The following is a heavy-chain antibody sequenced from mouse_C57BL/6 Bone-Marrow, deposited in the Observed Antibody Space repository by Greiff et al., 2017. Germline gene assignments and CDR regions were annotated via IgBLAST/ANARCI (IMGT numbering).Heavy chain of an antibody. CDR3: ARKKTPYYYGSSHWAMDY. V-gene: IGHV1-80*01. CDR1: GYAFSSYW. Sequence: VQLQQSGAELVKPGASVKISCKASGYAFSSYWMNWVKQRPGKGLEWIGQIYPGDGDTNYNGKFKGKATLTADKSSSTAYMQLSSLTSEDSAVYFCARKKTPYYYGSSHWAMDYWGQGTSVTVSS. J-gene: IGHJ4*01. CDR2: IYPGDGDT. D-gene: IGHD1-1*01.